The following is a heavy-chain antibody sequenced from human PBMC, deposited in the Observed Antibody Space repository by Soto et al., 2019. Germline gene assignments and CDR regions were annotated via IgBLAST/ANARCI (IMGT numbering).Heavy chain of an antibody. J-gene: IGHJ6*02. CDR3: ARIRGYWYGLDV. Sequence: EVQLLESGGGLVQPGGSLRLSCAASGFPLSTYGMTWVRQAPGKGLEWVSAITGTGGNTYYVDSVKGRFTSSRDNSKNMLYLQMNSLRVEDTAVYYCARIRGYWYGLDVWVQGTTVTVS. CDR2: ITGTGGNT. CDR1: GFPLSTYG. V-gene: IGHV3-23*01.